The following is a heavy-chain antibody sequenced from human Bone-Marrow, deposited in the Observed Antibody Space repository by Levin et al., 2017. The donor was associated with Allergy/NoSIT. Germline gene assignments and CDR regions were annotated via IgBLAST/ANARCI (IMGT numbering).Heavy chain of an antibody. J-gene: IGHJ5*02. D-gene: IGHD3-9*01. V-gene: IGHV4-59*08. CDR1: GVSSTSSF. CDR3: ARVRNDMLTGYLNYFDP. CDR2: IYFSGST. Sequence: SQTLSLTCTVSGVSSTSSFWSWIRQPPGKGLEWIGYIYFSGSTKYNPSLKSRVTMSIDTSVNQVSLKLSSVTAADTAVYYCARVRNDMLTGYLNYFDPWGQGTLVTVSS.